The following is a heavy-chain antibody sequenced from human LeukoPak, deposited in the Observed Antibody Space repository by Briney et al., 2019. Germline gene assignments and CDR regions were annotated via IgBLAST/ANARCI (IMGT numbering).Heavy chain of an antibody. D-gene: IGHD3-22*01. CDR3: ARDPDYYDKGHFDY. Sequence: PGESLRLSCLASGFTFITYGMTWVRQAPGKGLEWVSSLSESGDRTYYADSVKGRFTISRDNSQNILYLQMTNLRAEDTAVYYCARDPDYYDKGHFDYWGQGSLVTVSS. CDR1: GFTFITYG. CDR2: LSESGDRT. J-gene: IGHJ4*02. V-gene: IGHV3-23*01.